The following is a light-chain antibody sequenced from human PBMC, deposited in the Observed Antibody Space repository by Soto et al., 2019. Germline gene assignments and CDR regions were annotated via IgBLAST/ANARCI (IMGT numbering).Light chain of an antibody. CDR3: QQYYDWPIT. V-gene: IGKV3-15*01. Sequence: EIVITQSPATLSVSPGERATLSCRTSQSISTSLAWYQHKPGQAPRLLIYDASTRATGIPARFSGSGSGTEFTFTISSLQSEDFALYYCQQYYDWPITFGQGTRLEIK. CDR2: DAS. CDR1: QSISTS. J-gene: IGKJ5*01.